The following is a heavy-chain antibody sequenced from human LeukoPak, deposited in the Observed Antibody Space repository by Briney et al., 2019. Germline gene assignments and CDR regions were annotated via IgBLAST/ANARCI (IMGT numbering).Heavy chain of an antibody. CDR2: IWYDGSNK. V-gene: IGHV3-30*02. CDR1: GFTFSSYG. CDR3: AKDSYDAFDI. Sequence: PGGSLRLSCAASGFTFSSYGMPWVRQAPGKGPEWVAVIWYDGSNKYYADSVKGRFTISRDNSKNTLYLQMNSLRAEDTAVYYCAKDSYDAFDIWGQGTMVTVSS. J-gene: IGHJ3*02.